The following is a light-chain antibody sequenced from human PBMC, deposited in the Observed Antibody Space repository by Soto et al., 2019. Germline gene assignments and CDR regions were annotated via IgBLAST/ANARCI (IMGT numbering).Light chain of an antibody. CDR3: QQYYSYPRT. J-gene: IGKJ1*01. V-gene: IGKV1-39*01. CDR1: QSISSY. Sequence: IQMTQSPSTLSASLGDTVTITFGASQSISSYLNWYQQKPGKAPKLLIYAASSLQSGVPSRFSGSGSGTDFTLTISSLQPEDFATYYCQQYYSYPRTFGQGTKVDIK. CDR2: AAS.